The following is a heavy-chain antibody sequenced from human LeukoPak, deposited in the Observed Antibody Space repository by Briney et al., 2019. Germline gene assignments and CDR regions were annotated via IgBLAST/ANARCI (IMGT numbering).Heavy chain of an antibody. Sequence: GGSLRLSCAASGFTFSSYSMNWVRQAPGKGLEWVSSISSSSSYIYYADSVKGRFTISRDNAKNSLYLQMNSLRAEDTAVYYCARARTTVTNWFDPWGQGTLVTVSS. CDR1: GFTFSSYS. J-gene: IGHJ5*02. V-gene: IGHV3-21*01. CDR3: ARARTTVTNWFDP. CDR2: ISSSSSYI. D-gene: IGHD4-17*01.